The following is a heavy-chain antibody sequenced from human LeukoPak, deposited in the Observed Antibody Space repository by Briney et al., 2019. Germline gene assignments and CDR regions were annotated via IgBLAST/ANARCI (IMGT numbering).Heavy chain of an antibody. V-gene: IGHV5-51*01. CDR1: GYSFTSYW. CDR2: IYPGDSDT. Sequence: GESLKISCKGSGYSFTSYWIAWVGQMPAKGLEWRGIIYPGDSDTRYSPSFQGQVTFSVDKSISTAYLQWSSLKASDTAMYYCARVRPHDAFDIWGQGTMVTVSS. J-gene: IGHJ3*02. CDR3: ARVRPHDAFDI. D-gene: IGHD3-10*01.